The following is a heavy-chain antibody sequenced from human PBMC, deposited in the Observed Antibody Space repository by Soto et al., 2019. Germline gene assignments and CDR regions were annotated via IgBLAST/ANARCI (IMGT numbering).Heavy chain of an antibody. Sequence: VSLRLSCSASGLSFSDVWMTWVRQAPGKGLEWVGRIKTKPDDGTIDYAAPVRGRFTISRDDSKNTLYLQMTSLTPDDTGVYYCTTSNLGVDFWGPGTLVTVSS. V-gene: IGHV3-15*01. CDR2: IKTKPDDGTI. D-gene: IGHD1-1*01. CDR1: GLSFSDVW. J-gene: IGHJ4*02. CDR3: TTSNLGVDF.